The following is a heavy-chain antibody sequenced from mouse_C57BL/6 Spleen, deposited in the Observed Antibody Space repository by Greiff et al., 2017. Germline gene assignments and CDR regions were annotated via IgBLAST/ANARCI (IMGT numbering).Heavy chain of an antibody. CDR2: INPNNGGT. J-gene: IGHJ3*01. D-gene: IGHD2-4*01. V-gene: IGHV1-26*01. Sequence: VHVKQSGPELVKPGASVKISCKASGYTFTDYYMNWVKQSHGKSLEWIGDINPNNGGTSYNQKFKGKATLTVDKSSSTAYMEFRSLTSEDSAVYYCARRFYYDYAWFAYWGQGTLVTVSA. CDR3: ARRFYYDYAWFAY. CDR1: GYTFTDYY.